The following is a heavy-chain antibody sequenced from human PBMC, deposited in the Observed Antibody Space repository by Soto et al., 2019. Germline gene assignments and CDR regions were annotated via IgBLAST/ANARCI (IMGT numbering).Heavy chain of an antibody. CDR3: ARDHYCSGGSYYYNGMDV. D-gene: IGHD2-15*01. Sequence: SETLSLTCTVSGGSISSYYWSWIRQPPGKGLEWIGYIYYSGSTNYNPSLKSRVTISVDTSKNQFSLKLSSVTAADTAVYYCARDHYCSGGSYYYNGMDVWGHGTTVTVSS. CDR1: GGSISSYY. J-gene: IGHJ6*02. V-gene: IGHV4-59*01. CDR2: IYYSGST.